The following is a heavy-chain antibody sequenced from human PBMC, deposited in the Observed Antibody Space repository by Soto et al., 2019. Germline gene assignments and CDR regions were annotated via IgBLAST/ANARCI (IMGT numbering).Heavy chain of an antibody. D-gene: IGHD3-22*01. CDR3: ARDPVTMIARSLYYFDY. Sequence: PGGSLRLSCAASGFTFSSYAMHWVRQAPGKGLEWVAVISYDGSNKYYADSVKGRFTISRDNSMNTLYLQMNSLRAEDTAVYYCARDPVTMIARSLYYFDYWGQGTLVTVSS. CDR2: ISYDGSNK. CDR1: GFTFSSYA. J-gene: IGHJ4*02. V-gene: IGHV3-30-3*01.